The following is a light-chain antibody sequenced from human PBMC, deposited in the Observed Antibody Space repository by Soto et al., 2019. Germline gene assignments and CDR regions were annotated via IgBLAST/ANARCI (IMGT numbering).Light chain of an antibody. CDR1: QSVSNF. CDR3: QQRSIWPLT. V-gene: IGKV3-11*01. J-gene: IGKJ4*01. CDR2: DAS. Sequence: EIVLTQSPATLSLSPGERATLSCTASQSVSNFLVWYQQKPGQAPRLLIYDASNRATGIPARFSGSGSGTDFTLTISSLEPEDFAVYYCQQRSIWPLTFGGGTKVDIK.